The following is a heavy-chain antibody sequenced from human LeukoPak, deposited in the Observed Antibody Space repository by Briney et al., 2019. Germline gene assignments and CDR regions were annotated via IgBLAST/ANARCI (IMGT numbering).Heavy chain of an antibody. J-gene: IGHJ4*02. CDR3: ARDRSISGVVTLDY. Sequence: GGSLRLSCAASGFTFSNSCMTWARQAPGKGLEWVANIRQDGSEETYVDSVRGRFTITRDNAKNSLYLQMNTLRAEDTAMYYCARDRSISGVVTLDYWGQGALVTVSS. CDR1: GFTFSNSC. V-gene: IGHV3-7*01. D-gene: IGHD3-3*01. CDR2: IRQDGSEE.